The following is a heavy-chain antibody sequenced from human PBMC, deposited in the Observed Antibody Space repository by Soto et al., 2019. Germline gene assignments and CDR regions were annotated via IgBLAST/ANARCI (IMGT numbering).Heavy chain of an antibody. Sequence: EVKLLESGGGLVQPGGSLRLSCAASGFTLGNYGINWVRQAPGKGLEWVSGISGGGGSTYYADSVKGRFTISRDPSKNTVFLEMNSLTAEDTAVYYCAKGLRVVVTVISPDDAFNAWGQGTLVAVSS. CDR2: ISGGGGST. CDR3: AKGLRVVVTVISPDDAFNA. J-gene: IGHJ3*01. V-gene: IGHV3-23*01. D-gene: IGHD2-21*02. CDR1: GFTLGNYG.